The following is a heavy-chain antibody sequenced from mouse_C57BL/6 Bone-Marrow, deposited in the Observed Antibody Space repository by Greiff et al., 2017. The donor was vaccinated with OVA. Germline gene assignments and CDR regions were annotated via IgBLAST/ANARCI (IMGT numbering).Heavy chain of an antibody. CDR3: ARKGQLRLLFAY. V-gene: IGHV1-18*01. J-gene: IGHJ3*01. CDR1: GSTFTDSN. CDR2: INPNNVGT. D-gene: IGHD3-2*02. Sequence: VQLQQSGPELVKPGASVKIPCKASGSTFTDSNMDWVQQSHGTTIEWIGDINPNNVGTIYNQKFKGKATLTVDKSSSTAYMELRSLTSEDTAVYYCARKGQLRLLFAYWGQETLVTVSA.